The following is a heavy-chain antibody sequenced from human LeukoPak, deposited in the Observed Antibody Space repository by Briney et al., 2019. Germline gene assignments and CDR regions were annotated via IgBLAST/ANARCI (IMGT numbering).Heavy chain of an antibody. V-gene: IGHV4-59*12. CDR2: IHNSGST. CDR3: ARADVTIFGVVSTFDY. D-gene: IGHD3-3*01. CDR1: GGSISSYY. J-gene: IGHJ4*02. Sequence: PSETLSLTCTVSGGSISSYYWSWIRQPPGKGLEWIAYIHNSGSTNYNPSLKSRVTISIDTSKNQFSLKLSSVTAADTAVYYCARADVTIFGVVSTFDYWGQGTLVTVSS.